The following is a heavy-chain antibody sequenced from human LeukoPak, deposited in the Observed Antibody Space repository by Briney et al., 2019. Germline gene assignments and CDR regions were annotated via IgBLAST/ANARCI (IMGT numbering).Heavy chain of an antibody. J-gene: IGHJ4*02. CDR1: GGSISSNNYY. D-gene: IGHD5-24*01. CDR2: IYYTGST. CDR3: ARGRDNYNLDY. Sequence: PSETLSLTCSVSGGSISSNNYYWGWIRQPPGKGLGWIGSIYYTGSTYNNPSLKARVTISADASKNQFSLKLNSVTAADTAVYYCARGRDNYNLDYWGQGTLVTVSS. V-gene: IGHV4-39*01.